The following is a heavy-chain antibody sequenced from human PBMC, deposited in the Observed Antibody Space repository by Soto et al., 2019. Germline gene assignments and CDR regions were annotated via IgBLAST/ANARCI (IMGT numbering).Heavy chain of an antibody. CDR3: ARDPSEGRVGNWFES. V-gene: IGHV3-21*06. D-gene: IGHD2-2*01. Sequence: GGSLRLSCAASGFTFSRYGMNWLRQAPGKGLEWVASISSSTSYVYYADSVKGRFSTSRDNAKNILYLEMYGLRTEDTAVYYCARDPSEGRVGNWFESWGQGTLVTVSS. J-gene: IGHJ5*01. CDR2: ISSSTSYV. CDR1: GFTFSRYG.